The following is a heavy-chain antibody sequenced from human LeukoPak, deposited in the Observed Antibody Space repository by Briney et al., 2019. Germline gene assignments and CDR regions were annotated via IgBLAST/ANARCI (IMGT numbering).Heavy chain of an antibody. V-gene: IGHV5-51*01. J-gene: IGHJ4*02. CDR3: ASQTAIDHYYFDY. Sequence: GESLKISFKGSGYRFTSYWIGWVRQMPGKGLEWMGIIYPGDSDTRYSPSFQGQVTISADKSISTAYLQWSSLKASDTAMYYCASQTAIDHYYFDYWGQGTLVTVSS. CDR2: IYPGDSDT. CDR1: GYRFTSYW. D-gene: IGHD2-21*02.